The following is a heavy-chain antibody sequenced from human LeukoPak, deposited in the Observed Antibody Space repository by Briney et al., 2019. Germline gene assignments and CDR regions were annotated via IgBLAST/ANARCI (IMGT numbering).Heavy chain of an antibody. CDR3: AKDLNYYASGNLFDY. V-gene: IGHV4-39*07. J-gene: IGHJ4*02. CDR2: IYHSGST. CDR1: GGSISSSSYY. D-gene: IGHD3-10*01. Sequence: SETLSLTCTVSGGSISSSSYYWGWIRQPPGKGLEWIGNIYHSGSTYYNPSLKSRVTISADTSKNQFSLKMRFVTAADTAVYYCAKDLNYYASGNLFDYWGQGTLVTVSS.